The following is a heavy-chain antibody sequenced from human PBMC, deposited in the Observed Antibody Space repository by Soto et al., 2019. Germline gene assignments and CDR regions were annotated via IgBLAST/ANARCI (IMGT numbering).Heavy chain of an antibody. Sequence: GGSLRLSCAASGFTFSSYSMNWVRQAPGKGLEWVSYISSSSSTIYYADSVKGRFTISRDNAKNSLYLQMNSLRDEDTAVYYCARDRSGGRNYGMDVWGQGTTVTVSS. J-gene: IGHJ6*02. V-gene: IGHV3-48*02. CDR3: ARDRSGGRNYGMDV. D-gene: IGHD2-15*01. CDR1: GFTFSSYS. CDR2: ISSSSSTI.